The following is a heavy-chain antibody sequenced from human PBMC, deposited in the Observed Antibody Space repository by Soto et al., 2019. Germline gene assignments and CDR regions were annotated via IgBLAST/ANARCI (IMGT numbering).Heavy chain of an antibody. CDR2: IYYSGST. J-gene: IGHJ6*02. Sequence: QVQLQESGPGLVKPSETLSHTCTVSGGSVSSGSYYWSWIRQPPGKGLEWIGYIYYSGSTNYNPSLKSRVTISVDTSKNKFSLKLSSVTAADTAVYYCAVSITMVRGVLYGYYYYGMDVWGQGTTVTVSS. D-gene: IGHD3-10*01. CDR3: AVSITMVRGVLYGYYYYGMDV. V-gene: IGHV4-61*01. CDR1: GGSVSSGSYY.